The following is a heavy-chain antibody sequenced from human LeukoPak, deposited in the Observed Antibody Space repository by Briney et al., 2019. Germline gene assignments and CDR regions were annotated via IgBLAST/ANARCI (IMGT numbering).Heavy chain of an antibody. D-gene: IGHD1-26*01. Sequence: SQTLSLTCTVSGGSISSGGYYWSWIRQHPGKGLEWIGYIYYSGSTYYNPSLKSRVTISVDTSKNQFSLKLSSVTAADTAVYYCCGETQWEVSDWGQGTLVTVSS. CDR1: GGSISSGGYY. V-gene: IGHV4-31*03. CDR2: IYYSGST. CDR3: CGETQWEVSD. J-gene: IGHJ4*02.